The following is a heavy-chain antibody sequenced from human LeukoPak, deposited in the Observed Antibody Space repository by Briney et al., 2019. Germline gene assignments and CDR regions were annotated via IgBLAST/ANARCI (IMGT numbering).Heavy chain of an antibody. V-gene: IGHV4-34*01. J-gene: IGHJ4*02. Sequence: SETLSLTCAVYGGSFSGYYWSWIRQPPGKGLEWIGEINHSGSTNYNPSLKSRVTISVDTSKNQFSLKPSSVTAADTAVYYCASRQYGSGSYGFRREYWGQGTLVTVSS. CDR1: GGSFSGYY. CDR2: INHSGST. D-gene: IGHD3-10*01. CDR3: ASRQYGSGSYGFRREY.